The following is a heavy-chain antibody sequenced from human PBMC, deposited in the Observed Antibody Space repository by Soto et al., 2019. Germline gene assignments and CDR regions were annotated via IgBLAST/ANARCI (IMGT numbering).Heavy chain of an antibody. CDR1: GFTFSNAW. Sequence: EVQLVESGGGLVKPGGSLRLSCAASGFTFSNAWMNWVRQAPGKGLEWVGRIKSKTDGGTTDYAAPVKGRFTISRDDSKNTLYLQMTSLKTEDTAVYYCTTDKVQLWSTYYYYGMDVWGQGTTVTVSS. J-gene: IGHJ6*02. CDR3: TTDKVQLWSTYYYYGMDV. D-gene: IGHD5-18*01. V-gene: IGHV3-15*07. CDR2: IKSKTDGGTT.